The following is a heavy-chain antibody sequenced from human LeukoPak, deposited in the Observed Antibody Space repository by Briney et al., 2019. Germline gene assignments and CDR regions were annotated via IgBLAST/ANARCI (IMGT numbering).Heavy chain of an antibody. CDR2: IWCDGSNK. CDR3: ASGSYYAFNY. Sequence: GRSLRLSCAASGFTFSSYGMHWVRQAPGKGLEWVAVIWCDGSNKYYADSVKGRFTISRDNSKNTLYLQMNSLRAEDTAVYYCASGSYYAFNYWGQGTLVTVSS. V-gene: IGHV3-33*01. D-gene: IGHD1-26*01. J-gene: IGHJ4*02. CDR1: GFTFSSYG.